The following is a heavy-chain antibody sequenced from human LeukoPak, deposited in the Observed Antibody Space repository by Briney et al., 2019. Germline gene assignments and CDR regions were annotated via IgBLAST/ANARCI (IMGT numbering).Heavy chain of an antibody. V-gene: IGHV3-30*18. CDR3: AKLTGSSGPRDAFDI. Sequence: GRSLRLSCAASGFTFSSYGMHWVRQAPGKGLEWVAVISYDGSNKYYADSVKGRFTISRDNSKNTLYLQMNSLRAEDTAVYYCAKLTGSSGPRDAFDIWGQGTMVTVSS. J-gene: IGHJ3*02. CDR2: ISYDGSNK. CDR1: GFTFSSYG. D-gene: IGHD3-22*01.